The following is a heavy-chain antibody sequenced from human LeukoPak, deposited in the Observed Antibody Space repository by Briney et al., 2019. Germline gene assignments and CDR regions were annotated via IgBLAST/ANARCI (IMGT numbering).Heavy chain of an antibody. V-gene: IGHV3-7*03. CDR2: IKQDGSEK. D-gene: IGHD2-15*01. CDR3: ARGKADCSGGSCYYFDY. J-gene: IGHJ4*02. CDR1: GFTFSSYW. Sequence: SGGSLRLSCAASGFTFSSYWMSWVRQAPGKGLEWVANIKQDGSEKYYVDSVKGRFTISRDNAKNSLYLQMNSLRAEDTAVYYCARGKADCSGGSCYYFDYWGQGTLVTVSS.